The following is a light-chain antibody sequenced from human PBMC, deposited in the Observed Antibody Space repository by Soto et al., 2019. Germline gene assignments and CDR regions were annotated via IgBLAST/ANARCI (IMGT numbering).Light chain of an antibody. CDR2: DAS. CDR1: QSVSSN. CDR3: QQYNNWRLT. V-gene: IGKV3-15*01. Sequence: EIVMTQSPATLSVSPGERATLSCRASQSVSSNLAWYQQKPGQTPRLLIYDASSRATGIPARFSGSGSGTAFTLAICSLQSEDFSVYYCQQYNNWRLTVGGGPNVEIK. J-gene: IGKJ4*01.